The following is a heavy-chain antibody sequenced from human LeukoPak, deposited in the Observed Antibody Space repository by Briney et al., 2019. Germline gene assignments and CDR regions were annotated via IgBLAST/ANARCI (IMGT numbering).Heavy chain of an antibody. Sequence: ASVKVSCKASGYSFTNYDINWVRQATGQGLEWMGWMNPNSGNTGYAQKFQGRVTMTRNTSISTAYMELSSLRSEDTAVYYCARSKGPYSSSWYPVNYYYYYMDVWGKGTAVTISS. CDR3: ARSKGPYSSSWYPVNYYYYYMDV. CDR1: GYSFTNYD. V-gene: IGHV1-8*02. J-gene: IGHJ6*03. CDR2: MNPNSGNT. D-gene: IGHD6-13*01.